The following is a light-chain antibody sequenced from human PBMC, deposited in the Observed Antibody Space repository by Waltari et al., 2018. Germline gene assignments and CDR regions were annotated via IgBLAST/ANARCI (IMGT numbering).Light chain of an antibody. Sequence: DIQMTQSPSSLSASVGDGVTITCRASQSIRNYLNWYQQKPGKAPKPLIYAAPSLQGGVPSRFSGSGSGTDFTLTISSLQPDDFATYYCQQSYSTPITFGQGTRLEIK. J-gene: IGKJ5*01. V-gene: IGKV1-39*01. CDR2: AAP. CDR1: QSIRNY. CDR3: QQSYSTPIT.